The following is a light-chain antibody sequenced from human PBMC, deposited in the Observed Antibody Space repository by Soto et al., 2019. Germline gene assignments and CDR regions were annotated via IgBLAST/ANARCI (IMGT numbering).Light chain of an antibody. CDR2: GAS. CDR1: QTVSSN. CDR3: QQYHNWPPQYT. Sequence: EIVMTQSPATLSLSPGERATLSCRASQTVSSNLAWYQQKPGQAPRLLIHGASTRATGVPARFSGSGSGTEFTLSIRSLQSEDVAVYHCQQYHNWPPQYTFGQATKLHIK. V-gene: IGKV3-15*01. J-gene: IGKJ2*01.